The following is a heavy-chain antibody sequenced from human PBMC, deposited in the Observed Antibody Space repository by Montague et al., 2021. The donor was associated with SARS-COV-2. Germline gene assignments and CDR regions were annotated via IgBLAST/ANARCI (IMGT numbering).Heavy chain of an antibody. CDR3: ARGRPVQGSFRHFDSISSGALDI. CDR2: INQGGAP. V-gene: IGHV4-34*01. CDR1: RASFSNYY. Sequence: SETLSLTCAVSRASFSNYYWTWIRQSPGKGLEWIGEINQGGAPNYTPSLQSRVTISLDTSKKQISLKSNSVTVADTAVFFCARGRPVQGSFRHFDSISSGALDIWAQGSLVIVFS. J-gene: IGHJ3*02. D-gene: IGHD3-9*01.